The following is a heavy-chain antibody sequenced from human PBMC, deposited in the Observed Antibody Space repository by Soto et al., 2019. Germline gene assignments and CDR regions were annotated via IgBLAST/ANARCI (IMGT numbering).Heavy chain of an antibody. D-gene: IGHD3-10*01. CDR3: ARAGYYGSGILL. J-gene: IGHJ4*02. Sequence: EVQLVESGGGLVQPGGSLRLSCAASGFTFNSYSMNWVRQAPGKGLEWVSYISSSSSTIYYTDSVKGRFTISRDNAKNSLYLQMNSLRDEDTAVYYCARAGYYGSGILLWGQGTLVTVSS. CDR2: ISSSSSTI. V-gene: IGHV3-48*02. CDR1: GFTFNSYS.